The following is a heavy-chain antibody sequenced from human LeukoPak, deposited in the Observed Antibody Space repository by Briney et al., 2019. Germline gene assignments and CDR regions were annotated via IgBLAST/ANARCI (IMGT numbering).Heavy chain of an antibody. V-gene: IGHV3-73*01. D-gene: IGHD4-17*01. CDR2: IRSKTNNYAT. CDR1: GFTFSGSA. J-gene: IGHJ4*02. Sequence: GGSLRLSCAASGFTFSGSAMHWVRQASGKGREWVGRIRSKTNNYATAYAASVKGRFTISRDDSKNTAYLQMDSLKTEDTAVYYCTRRQTTMTNFDYWGQGTLVTVSS. CDR3: TRRQTTMTNFDY.